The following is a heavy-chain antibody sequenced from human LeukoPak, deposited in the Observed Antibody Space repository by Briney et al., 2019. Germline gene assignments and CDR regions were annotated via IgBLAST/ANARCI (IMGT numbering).Heavy chain of an antibody. CDR3: AKGDDYDYVVKGNYFDY. J-gene: IGHJ4*02. CDR2: ISWNSDSI. D-gene: IGHD3-16*01. Sequence: ESGGSLRLSCAASGFTFSSYSMNWVRQAPGKGLEWLSGISWNSDSIAYADSVTGRFTISRDNAKNSLYLQMNSLRAEDTALYYCAKGDDYDYVVKGNYFDYWGQGTLVTVSS. CDR1: GFTFSSYS. V-gene: IGHV3-9*01.